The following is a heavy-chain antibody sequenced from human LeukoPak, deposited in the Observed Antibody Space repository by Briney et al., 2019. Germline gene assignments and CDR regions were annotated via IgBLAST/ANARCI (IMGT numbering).Heavy chain of an antibody. CDR1: GYTFSSSE. CDR2: ISPYSGRT. V-gene: IGHV1-18*01. CDR3: ARADWNYANY. J-gene: IGHJ4*02. D-gene: IGHD1-7*01. Sequence: ASVKVSCKASGYTFSSSEISWVRQAPGQGLEWIGWISPYSGRTTYGHKFQGRVTLTTDRPTSTAHMELRSLRSDDTAVYYCARADWNYANYWGQGTLVTVSS.